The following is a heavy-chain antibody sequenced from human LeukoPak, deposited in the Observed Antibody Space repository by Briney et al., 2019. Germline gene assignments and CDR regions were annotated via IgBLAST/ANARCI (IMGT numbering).Heavy chain of an antibody. V-gene: IGHV5-51*01. CDR3: ATSESQTRFDY. D-gene: IGHD1/OR15-1a*01. J-gene: IGHJ4*02. CDR2: IFPGDSDT. Sequence: GESLKISCKGSEYSFTTHWIGWVRQMPGKGLDWMGIIFPGDSDTTYSPSFQGQVTISADKSTSTAYLQWNSLKASDTAIYYCATSESQTRFDYWGQGTLATVSS. CDR1: EYSFTTHW.